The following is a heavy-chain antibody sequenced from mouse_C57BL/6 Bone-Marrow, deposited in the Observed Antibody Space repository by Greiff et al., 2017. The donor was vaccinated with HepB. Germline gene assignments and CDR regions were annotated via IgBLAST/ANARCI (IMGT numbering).Heavy chain of an antibody. V-gene: IGHV5-17*01. Sequence: EVQVVESGGGLVKPGGSLKLSCAASGFTFSDYGMHWVRQAPEKGLEWVAYISSGSSTIYYADTVKGRFTISRDNAKNTLFLQMTSLRSEDTAMYYCAREGLGRIGYFDVWGTGTTVTVSS. CDR1: GFTFSDYG. D-gene: IGHD4-1*01. J-gene: IGHJ1*03. CDR2: ISSGSSTI. CDR3: AREGLGRIGYFDV.